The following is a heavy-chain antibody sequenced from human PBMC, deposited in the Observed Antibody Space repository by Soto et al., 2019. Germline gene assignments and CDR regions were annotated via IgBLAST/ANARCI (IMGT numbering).Heavy chain of an antibody. Sequence: GGSLRLSCAASGFTFSTFGMNWVRQAPGKGLEWISYISSSSTTIFYGGSVEGRFTVSRDNAENSLYLQMNSLRDEATAVYYLGGGKGGAVIGLNWFYPWGHGTLVTVSS. V-gene: IGHV3-48*02. CDR3: GGGKGGAVIGLNWFYP. CDR1: GFTFSTFG. CDR2: ISSSSTTI. D-gene: IGHD2-21*01. J-gene: IGHJ5*02.